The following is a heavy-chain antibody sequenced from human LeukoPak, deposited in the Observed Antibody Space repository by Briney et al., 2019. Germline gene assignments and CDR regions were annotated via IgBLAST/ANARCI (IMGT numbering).Heavy chain of an antibody. CDR1: GFTFSNAW. D-gene: IGHD2-2*01. Sequence: PGGSLRLSCAASGFTFSNAWMSWVRQAPGKGLEWVGRIKSKTDGWTTDYVAPVKGRFSIARDDTKNTLYLQMNGLKTEDTAVYYCPSVVGSSSSWDWYFDLWGRGTLVTVSS. CDR3: PSVVGSSSSWDWYFDL. V-gene: IGHV3-15*01. J-gene: IGHJ2*01. CDR2: IKSKTDGWTT.